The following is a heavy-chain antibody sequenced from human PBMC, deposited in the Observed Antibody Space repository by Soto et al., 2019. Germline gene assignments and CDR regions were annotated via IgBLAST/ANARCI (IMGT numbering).Heavy chain of an antibody. CDR2: IIPILGIA. Sequence: GASVKVSCKASGGTFSSYTISWVRQAPGQGLEWMGRIIPILGIANYAQKFQGRVTITADKSTSTAYMELSSLRSEDTAVYYCAREPDSSGYYPRESDAFDIWGQGTMVTVSS. V-gene: IGHV1-69*04. J-gene: IGHJ3*02. CDR1: GGTFSSYT. CDR3: AREPDSSGYYPRESDAFDI. D-gene: IGHD3-22*01.